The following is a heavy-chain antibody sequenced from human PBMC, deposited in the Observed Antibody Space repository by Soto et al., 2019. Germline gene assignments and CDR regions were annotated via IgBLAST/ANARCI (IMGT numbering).Heavy chain of an antibody. J-gene: IGHJ4*02. CDR3: AREQYNWKL. D-gene: IGHD1-20*01. V-gene: IGHV4-59*01. CDR2: VYHTGNT. Sequence: PSETLSLTCSVSGVSITNYYWTWIRHSPGKGLEWIGYVYHTGNTYYNPSLRSRVTISLDTSKNQVSLRLRSVTAADTAVYYCAREQYNWKLWGQGTLVTVSS. CDR1: GVSITNYY.